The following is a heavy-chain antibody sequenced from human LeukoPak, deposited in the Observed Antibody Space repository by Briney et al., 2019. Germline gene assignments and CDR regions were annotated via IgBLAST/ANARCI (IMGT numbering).Heavy chain of an antibody. CDR3: STERDYYFHY. CDR2: VYSKIDGGIT. CDR1: GLTFSNVW. Sequence: GGSLRLSCAASGLTFSNVWMSWVRQAPGKGLEWVGRVYSKIDGGITDYAAPVKGRFTISRDDSKNTLYLQMNSLKIDDTAVYYCSTERDYYFHYWGQGALVIVSS. V-gene: IGHV3-15*01. J-gene: IGHJ4*02.